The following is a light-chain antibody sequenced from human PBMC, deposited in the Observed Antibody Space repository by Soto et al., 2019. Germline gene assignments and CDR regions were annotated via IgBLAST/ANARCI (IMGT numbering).Light chain of an antibody. V-gene: IGLV2-14*03. CDR1: SSDVGSYNY. CDR3: TSYITAGTYV. CDR2: DVS. J-gene: IGLJ1*01. Sequence: QSVLTQPASVSGSPGQSITISCTGTSSDVGSYNYVSWYQQHPGKAPKLMIYDVSNRPSGVSDRFSGSKSGNTASLTISGLQAEDEADYYCTSYITAGTYVFATGTKVTVL.